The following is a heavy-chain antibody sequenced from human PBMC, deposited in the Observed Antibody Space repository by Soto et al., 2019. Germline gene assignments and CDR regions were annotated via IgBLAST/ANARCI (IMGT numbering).Heavy chain of an antibody. CDR2: INSGGDKT. Sequence: PGGSLRLSCVASGFTVSYYWMHWVRQAPGKGLEWVSRINSGGDKTNSADSVNRLSNTTRDNANNTVHLQMSSLSEEETAVYYGAKVRGGWYSFDYWGQGTMVTGSS. D-gene: IGHD6-19*01. CDR3: AKVRGGWYSFDY. J-gene: IGHJ4*02. V-gene: IGHV3-74*01. CDR1: GFTVSYYW.